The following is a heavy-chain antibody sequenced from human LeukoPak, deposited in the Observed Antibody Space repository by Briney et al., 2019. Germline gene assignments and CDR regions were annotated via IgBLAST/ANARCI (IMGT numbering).Heavy chain of an antibody. D-gene: IGHD6-19*01. CDR2: INSDGSST. V-gene: IGHV3-74*01. J-gene: IGHJ4*02. Sequence: GGSLRLSCAASGFTFSSYWMHWVRQAPGKGLVWVSRINSDGSSTSYADSVKGRFTISRDNAKNTLYLQMNSLRAEDTAVYYCARVEISGWDPQRIDYWGQGTLVTVPS. CDR1: GFTFSSYW. CDR3: ARVEISGWDPQRIDY.